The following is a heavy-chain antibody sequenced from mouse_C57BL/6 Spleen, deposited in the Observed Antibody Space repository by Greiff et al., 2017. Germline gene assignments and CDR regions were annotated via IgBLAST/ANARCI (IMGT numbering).Heavy chain of an antibody. CDR1: GYTFTSYD. CDR3: ARPYYYGSSYWYFDV. Sequence: VHLVESGPELVKPGASVKLSCKASGYTFTSYDINWVKQRPGQGLEWIGWIYPRDGSTKYNEKFKGKATLTVDTSSSTAYMELHSLTSEDSAVYFCARPYYYGSSYWYFDVWGTGTTVTVSS. D-gene: IGHD1-1*01. V-gene: IGHV1-85*01. J-gene: IGHJ1*03. CDR2: IYPRDGST.